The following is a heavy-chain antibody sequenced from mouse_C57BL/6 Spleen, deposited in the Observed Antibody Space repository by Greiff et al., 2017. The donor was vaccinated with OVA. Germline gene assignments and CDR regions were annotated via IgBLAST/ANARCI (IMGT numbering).Heavy chain of an antibody. J-gene: IGHJ4*01. CDR1: GYAFSSSW. V-gene: IGHV1-82*01. CDR3: ASLDGYYAMDY. CDR2: IYPGDGDT. Sequence: VQLQQSGPELVKPGASVKISCKASGYAFSSSWMNWVKQRPGKGLEWIGRIYPGDGDTNYNGKFKGKATLTADKSPSTAYMQLSSLTSEDSAVYFCASLDGYYAMDYWGQGTSVTVSS.